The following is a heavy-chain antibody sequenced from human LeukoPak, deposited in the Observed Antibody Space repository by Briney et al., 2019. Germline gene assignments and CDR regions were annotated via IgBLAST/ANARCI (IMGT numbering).Heavy chain of an antibody. J-gene: IGHJ3*02. V-gene: IGHV5-51*01. CDR3: ARGPYCSSTSCYPYAFDI. CDR2: IYPGDSDT. D-gene: IGHD2-2*01. CDR1: GYSFTSYW. Sequence: GESLKISCKGSGYSFTSYWIGWVRQMPGKGLEWMGIIYPGDSDTRYSPSFQGQVTISADKSISTAYLQWSSLKASDTAMYYCARGPYCSSTSCYPYAFDIWGQGTMVTVSS.